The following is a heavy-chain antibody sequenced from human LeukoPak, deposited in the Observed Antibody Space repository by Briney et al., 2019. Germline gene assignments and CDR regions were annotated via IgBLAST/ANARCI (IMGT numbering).Heavy chain of an antibody. J-gene: IGHJ4*02. V-gene: IGHV1-18*01. CDR1: GYTFTSYG. CDR3: ARGGPFVDTAMVFDY. D-gene: IGHD5-18*01. Sequence: ASVKVSCKASGYTFTSYGISWVRQAPGQGLEWMGWISAYNGNTNYAQKLQGRVTMTTDTSTSTAYMELRSLRSDDTAVYCCARGGPFVDTAMVFDYWGQGTLVTVSS. CDR2: ISAYNGNT.